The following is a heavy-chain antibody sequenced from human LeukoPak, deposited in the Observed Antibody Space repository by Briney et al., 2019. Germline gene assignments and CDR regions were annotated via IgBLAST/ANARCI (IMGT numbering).Heavy chain of an antibody. CDR3: ARALNPLPGTYYFDY. CDR1: GGSISSGGYY. CDR2: IYYSGST. Sequence: PSETLSLTCTVSGGSISSGGYYWSWIRQHPGKGLEWIGYIYYSGSTYYNPSLKSRVTISVDTSKNQFSLKLSSVTAADTAVYYCARALNPLPGTYYFDYWGQGTLVTVSS. J-gene: IGHJ4*02. V-gene: IGHV4-31*03. D-gene: IGHD2-15*01.